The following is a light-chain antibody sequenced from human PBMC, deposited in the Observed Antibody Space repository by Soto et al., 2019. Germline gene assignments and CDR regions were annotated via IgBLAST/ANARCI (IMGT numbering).Light chain of an antibody. Sequence: QSVLTQPASVSGSPGQSITISCTGTSSDVGTYNLVSWYQQHPGEAPKLIIYEGNQRPSGVSNRFSGSKSGNTASLTISGLQAEDEADYYCSSYSSSSTLDIFGTGTKLTVL. CDR1: SSDVGTYNL. J-gene: IGLJ1*01. V-gene: IGLV2-14*02. CDR3: SSYSSSSTLDI. CDR2: EGN.